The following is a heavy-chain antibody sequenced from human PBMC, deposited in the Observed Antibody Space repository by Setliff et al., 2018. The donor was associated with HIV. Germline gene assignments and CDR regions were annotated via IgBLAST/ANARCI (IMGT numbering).Heavy chain of an antibody. CDR2: IRYDGSNK. CDR3: AKPCYDYVWRPDRDAFDL. CDR1: GFTFSDYY. J-gene: IGHJ3*01. V-gene: IGHV3-30*02. D-gene: IGHD3-16*01. Sequence: GGSLRLSCAASGFTFSDYYMSWIRQAPGRGPEWVAFIRYDGSNKYYADSVKGRFTISRDNSKNTLYLQMNSLRAEDTAIYYCAKPCYDYVWRPDRDAFDLWGQGTMVTVSS.